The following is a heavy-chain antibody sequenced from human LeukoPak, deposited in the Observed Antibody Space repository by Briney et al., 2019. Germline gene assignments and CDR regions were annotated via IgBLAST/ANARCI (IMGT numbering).Heavy chain of an antibody. Sequence: AGGSLRLSCAASGFTFSSYGMPWVRQAPGKGLERVAVIWYDGSNKYYADSVKGRFTISRDNSKNTLYLQMNSLRAEDTAVYYCARDPGYYFDYWGQGTLVTVSS. CDR1: GFTFSSYG. CDR3: ARDPGYYFDY. CDR2: IWYDGSNK. D-gene: IGHD6-25*01. V-gene: IGHV3-33*01. J-gene: IGHJ4*02.